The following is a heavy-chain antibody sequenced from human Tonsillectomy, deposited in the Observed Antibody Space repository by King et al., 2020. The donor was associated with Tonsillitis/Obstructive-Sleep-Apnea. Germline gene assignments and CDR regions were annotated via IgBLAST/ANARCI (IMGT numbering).Heavy chain of an antibody. Sequence: QLQESGPGLVKPSETLSLTCTVSGDSISSSYWSWIRQPPGKGLEWIGYIYFSGSTSYNPSLKSRVTMSVDTSKNQFSLKLSSVTAADTAVYYCARSWLQYSSSSYYFDYWGQGSLVTVSS. CDR1: GDSISSSY. CDR3: ARSWLQYSSSSYYFDY. CDR2: IYFSGST. V-gene: IGHV4-59*08. D-gene: IGHD6-6*01. J-gene: IGHJ4*02.